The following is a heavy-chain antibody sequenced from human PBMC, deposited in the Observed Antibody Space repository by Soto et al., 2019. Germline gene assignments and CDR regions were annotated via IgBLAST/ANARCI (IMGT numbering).Heavy chain of an antibody. J-gene: IGHJ4*02. CDR2: IYYTGST. CDR1: GDSINDYY. D-gene: IGHD5-18*01. Sequence: PSETLSLTCTVSGDSINDYYWILIRQPPGQALEWIGYIYYTGSTNYSPSLKSRLTISLDTSKSQFSLKLSSVTAADTAVYYCASGRYSYGNEYWGQGTLVTVSS. V-gene: IGHV4-59*01. CDR3: ASGRYSYGNEY.